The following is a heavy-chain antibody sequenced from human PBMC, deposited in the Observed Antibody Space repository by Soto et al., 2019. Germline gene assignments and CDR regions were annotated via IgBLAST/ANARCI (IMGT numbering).Heavy chain of an antibody. CDR1: GFTFSSYC. J-gene: IGHJ6*02. V-gene: IGHV3-30*18. Sequence: GGSLRLSCAASGFTFSSYCMHWVRQAPGKGLEWVAVISYDGSNKYYADSVKGRFTISRDNSKNTLYLQMNSLRAEDTAVYYCANDIVVVPAATSRALFGMDVWGQGTTVTVSS. D-gene: IGHD2-2*01. CDR2: ISYDGSNK. CDR3: ANDIVVVPAATSRALFGMDV.